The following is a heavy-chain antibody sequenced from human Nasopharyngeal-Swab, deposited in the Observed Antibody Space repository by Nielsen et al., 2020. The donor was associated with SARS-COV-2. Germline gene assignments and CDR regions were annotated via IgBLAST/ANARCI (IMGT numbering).Heavy chain of an antibody. D-gene: IGHD1-14*01. CDR2: IYYSGST. Sequence: GKGLEWIGHIYYSGSTNYNPSLKSRVTISVDTYKNQFSLKLSSVTAADTAVYYCAREFQFADRYCFDYWGQGTLVTVSS. CDR3: AREFQFADRYCFDY. V-gene: IGHV4-59*13. J-gene: IGHJ4*02.